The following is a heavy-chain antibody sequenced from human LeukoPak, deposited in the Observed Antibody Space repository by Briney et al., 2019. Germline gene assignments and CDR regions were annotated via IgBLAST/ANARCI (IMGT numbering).Heavy chain of an antibody. CDR2: IYYSGST. J-gene: IGHJ6*02. Sequence: MTSQTLSLTCTVSGGSISSGSYYWSWIRQPPGKGLEWIGYIYYSGSTNYNPSLKSRVTISVDTSKNQFSLKLSSVTAADTAVYYCARSEDYYYYYGMDVWGQGTTVTVSS. CDR1: GGSISSGSYY. V-gene: IGHV4-61*01. CDR3: ARSEDYYYYYGMDV.